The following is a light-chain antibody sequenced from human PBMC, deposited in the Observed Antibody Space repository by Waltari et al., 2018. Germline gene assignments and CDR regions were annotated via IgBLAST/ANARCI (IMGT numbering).Light chain of an antibody. J-gene: IGKJ5*01. CDR1: QHVSKY. CDR2: GAS. Sequence: DIQMTQSPSSLSASVGDRVTITCQGSQHVSKYLNWYQQKPGKAPKLLIYGASNLQRGVPSRFSGSGSGTHFTFTISSLQPEDIATDYCQQYYNVPRTFGQGTRLEIK. V-gene: IGKV1-33*01. CDR3: QQYYNVPRT.